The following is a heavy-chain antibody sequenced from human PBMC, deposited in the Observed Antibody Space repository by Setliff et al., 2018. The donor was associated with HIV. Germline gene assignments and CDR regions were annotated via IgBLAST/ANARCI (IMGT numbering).Heavy chain of an antibody. J-gene: IGHJ4*02. Sequence: PSETLSLTCSVSGGSISCSTYYWGWIRQPQGKGLEWIGSIYYSGSPYYNPSLKSRFSISVDTSKNQFSLKPSSVTAVDTSVYYCIIAYSSGWLAPMGFDSWGQGTLVTVSS. CDR3: IIAYSSGWLAPMGFDS. CDR2: IYYSGSP. CDR1: GGSISCSTYY. D-gene: IGHD6-19*01. V-gene: IGHV4-39*07.